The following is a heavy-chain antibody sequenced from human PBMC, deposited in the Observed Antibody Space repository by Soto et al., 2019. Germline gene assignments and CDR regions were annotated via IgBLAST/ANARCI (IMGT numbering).Heavy chain of an antibody. D-gene: IGHD5-18*01. V-gene: IGHV4-30-4*01. CDR2: IFPSGAT. CDR3: ARGSAAKRYFDL. J-gene: IGHJ2*01. CDR1: GAPISGGDYH. Sequence: QVQLQESGPGLVKPSQTLSLMCTVSGAPISGGDYHWSWIRQPPGKGLEWIGYIFPSGATHYNSSFGSRITMSVEPSKRHFSLKLTSVTAADTAVYFCARGSAAKRYFDLWGRGTLVTVSS.